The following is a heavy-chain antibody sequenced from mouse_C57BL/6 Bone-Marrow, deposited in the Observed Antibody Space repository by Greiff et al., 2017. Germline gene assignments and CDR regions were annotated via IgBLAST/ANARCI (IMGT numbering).Heavy chain of an antibody. CDR1: GYTFTSYN. D-gene: IGHD3-2*02. J-gene: IGHJ2*01. CDR3: ARGADSSGYDFDY. Sequence: LQQSGAELVRPGASVKMSCKASGYTFTSYNMHWVQQTPRQGLEWIGAIYPGNGDTSYNQKFKGKATLTVDKSSSTAYMQLSSLTSEDSSVYFCARGADSSGYDFDYWGQGTTLTVSS. V-gene: IGHV1-12*01. CDR2: IYPGNGDT.